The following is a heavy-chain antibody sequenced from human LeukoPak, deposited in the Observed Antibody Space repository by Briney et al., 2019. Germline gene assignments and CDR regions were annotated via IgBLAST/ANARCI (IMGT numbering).Heavy chain of an antibody. CDR3: AKPYYYGSRSYMDY. D-gene: IGHD3-10*01. Sequence: GGSLRLSCAASGFTFNSFGMHWVRQAPGKGLEWVAVISYDGSNKYFADSVKGRFTISRDNSKNTLYLQMNSLRAEDTAVYYCAKPYYYGSRSYMDYWGQGTLVTVSS. V-gene: IGHV3-30*18. J-gene: IGHJ4*02. CDR1: GFTFNSFG. CDR2: ISYDGSNK.